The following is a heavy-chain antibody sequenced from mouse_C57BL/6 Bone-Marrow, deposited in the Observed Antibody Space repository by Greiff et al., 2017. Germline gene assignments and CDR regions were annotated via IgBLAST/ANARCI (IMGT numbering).Heavy chain of an antibody. V-gene: IGHV1-81*01. CDR1: GYTFTSYG. Sequence: QVQLQQSGAELARPGASVKLSCKASGYTFTSYGISWVKQRTGQGLEWIGEIYPRSGNTYYNEKFKGKATLTADKSSSTAYMELRSLTSEDAAVYFCARGGYDYDAWFAYWGQGTLVTVSA. D-gene: IGHD2-4*01. CDR3: ARGGYDYDAWFAY. CDR2: IYPRSGNT. J-gene: IGHJ3*01.